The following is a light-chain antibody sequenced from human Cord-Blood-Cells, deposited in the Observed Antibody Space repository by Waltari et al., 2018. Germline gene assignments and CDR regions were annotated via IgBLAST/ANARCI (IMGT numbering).Light chain of an antibody. CDR3: CSYAGSSTWV. CDR2: EGS. J-gene: IGLJ3*02. V-gene: IGLV2-23*01. CDR1: SSDVGSYHL. Sequence: QSALTQPASVSGSPGQSITISCTGTSSDVGSYHLVSWYQQHPGKPPTLMISEGSKRPAAVSNRYAGSKSGTRASLTITGLQAEDEADYYCCSYAGSSTWVFGGGTKLTVL.